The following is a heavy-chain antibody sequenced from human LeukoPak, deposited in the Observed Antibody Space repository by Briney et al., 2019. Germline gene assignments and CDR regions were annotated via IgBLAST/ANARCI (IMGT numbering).Heavy chain of an antibody. V-gene: IGHV4-59*01. CDR3: ATTFIYDSSGYYY. CDR2: IYYSGST. Sequence: SETLSLTCTVSGGSISSYYWSWIRQPPGKGLEWIGYIYYSGSTNYNPSLKSRVTISVDTSKNQFSLKLSSVTAADTAVYYCATTFIYDSSGYYYWGQGTLVTVSS. CDR1: GGSISSYY. J-gene: IGHJ4*02. D-gene: IGHD3-22*01.